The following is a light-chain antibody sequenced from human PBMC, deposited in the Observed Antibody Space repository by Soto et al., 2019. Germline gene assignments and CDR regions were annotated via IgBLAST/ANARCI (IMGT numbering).Light chain of an antibody. V-gene: IGLV2-8*01. CDR1: SSDVGAHNY. CDR2: DVN. Sequence: QSALTQPPSASGSPGQSLTISCTGTSSDVGAHNYVSWYQQNPGKAPKLMLYDVNKRPSGVPDRFSGSNSGNTASLTVSGLQAEDEADYYCSSYAGGNNWVFGGGTKLTVL. J-gene: IGLJ3*02. CDR3: SSYAGGNNWV.